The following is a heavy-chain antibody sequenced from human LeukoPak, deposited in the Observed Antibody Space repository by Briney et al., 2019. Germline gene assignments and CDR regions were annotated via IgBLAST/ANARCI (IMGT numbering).Heavy chain of an antibody. CDR3: ARVSGLVREPNRGHAFDI. Sequence: PGGSLRLSCAASGFTFSSYSMNWVHQAPGKGLEWVSSISSSCSYIYYADSVKGRFTISRDNAKNSLYLQMNSLRAEDTAVYYCARVSGLVREPNRGHAFDIWGQGTMVTVSS. D-gene: IGHD6-6*01. CDR1: GFTFSSYS. V-gene: IGHV3-21*01. CDR2: ISSSCSYI. J-gene: IGHJ3*02.